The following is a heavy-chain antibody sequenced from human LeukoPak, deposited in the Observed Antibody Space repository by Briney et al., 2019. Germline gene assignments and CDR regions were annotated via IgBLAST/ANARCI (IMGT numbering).Heavy chain of an antibody. D-gene: IGHD3-22*01. J-gene: IGHJ6*02. CDR1: GYSFTSYW. CDR3: ARSYYYDSSGYYSSYYYGMDV. CDR2: IYPGDSDT. Sequence: GESLKISCQGSGYSFTSYWIGWVRQMPGKGLEWMGIIYPGDSDTRYSPSFQGQVTISADKSISTAYLQWSSLKASDTAMYYCARSYYYDSSGYYSSYYYGMDVWGQGTTGTVSS. V-gene: IGHV5-51*01.